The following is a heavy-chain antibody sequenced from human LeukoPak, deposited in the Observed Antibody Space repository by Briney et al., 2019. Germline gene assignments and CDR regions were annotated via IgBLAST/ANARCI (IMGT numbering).Heavy chain of an antibody. J-gene: IGHJ4*02. Sequence: ASVKVSCKASGYTFTSYDINWVRQATGQGLEWMGWMNPNSGNTGYAQKFQGRVTMTRSTSISTAYMELSSLRSEDTAVYYCARVHSGGSNTDFDYWGQGTLVTVSS. D-gene: IGHD2-15*01. CDR2: MNPNSGNT. CDR1: GYTFTSYD. V-gene: IGHV1-8*01. CDR3: ARVHSGGSNTDFDY.